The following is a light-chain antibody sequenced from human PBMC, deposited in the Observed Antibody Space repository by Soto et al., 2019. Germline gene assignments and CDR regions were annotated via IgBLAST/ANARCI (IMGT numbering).Light chain of an antibody. CDR1: QSVGSN. J-gene: IGKJ4*01. CDR2: DAS. Sequence: EIVMTQSPATLSVSPGERVTLSCRASQSVGSNLAWYQHKPGLAPRVLIYDASTRATVIPARFSGSGSGTEFPLTISSLQSEDFAVYYCQQYDDWPLTFGGGTKVEIK. CDR3: QQYDDWPLT. V-gene: IGKV3-15*01.